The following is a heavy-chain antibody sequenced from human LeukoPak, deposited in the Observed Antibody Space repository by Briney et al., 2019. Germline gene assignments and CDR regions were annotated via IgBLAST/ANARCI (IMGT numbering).Heavy chain of an antibody. J-gene: IGHJ4*02. D-gene: IGHD1-26*01. Sequence: GASVKVSCKASGYTFTSYGISWVRQAPGQGLEWMGWISAYNDNTDYAQELQDRVTMTTDTSTSTAYMGLRSLRSDDTAVYYCARDHLGSGSYSSGERVYWGQGTLVTVSS. V-gene: IGHV1-18*01. CDR2: ISAYNDNT. CDR1: GYTFTSYG. CDR3: ARDHLGSGSYSSGERVY.